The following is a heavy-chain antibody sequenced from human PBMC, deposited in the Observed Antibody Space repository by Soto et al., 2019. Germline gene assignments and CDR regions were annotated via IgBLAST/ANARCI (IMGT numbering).Heavy chain of an antibody. J-gene: IGHJ4*02. CDR2: ISGSGGST. CDR3: APRDDYIAARLP. Sequence: EVQLVETGGGLIQPGGSLRLSCAASGFTVSSKYMSWVRQAPGKGLEWVSAISGSGGSTYYADSVKGRFTISRDNSKNTLYLQMNSLRAEDTAVYYCAPRDDYIAARLPWGQGTLVTVSS. CDR1: GFTVSSKY. D-gene: IGHD6-6*01. V-gene: IGHV3-23*04.